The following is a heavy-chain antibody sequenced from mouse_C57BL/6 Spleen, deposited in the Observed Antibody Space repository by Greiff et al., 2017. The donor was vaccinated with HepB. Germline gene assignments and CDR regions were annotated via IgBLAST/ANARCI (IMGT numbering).Heavy chain of an antibody. CDR1: GFNIKDYY. J-gene: IGHJ1*03. Sequence: EVKLQESGAELVRPGASVKLSCTASGFNIKDYYMHWVKQRPEQGLEWIGRIDPEDGDTEYAPKFQGKATMTADTSSNTAYLQLSSLTSEDTAVYYCTLSYYYGSSKYFDVWGTGTTVTVSS. CDR2: IDPEDGDT. D-gene: IGHD1-1*01. V-gene: IGHV14-1*01. CDR3: TLSYYYGSSKYFDV.